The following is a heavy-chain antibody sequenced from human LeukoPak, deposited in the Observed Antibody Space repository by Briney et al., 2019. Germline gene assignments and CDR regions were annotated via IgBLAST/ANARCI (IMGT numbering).Heavy chain of an antibody. J-gene: IGHJ4*02. V-gene: IGHV3-48*04. CDR1: GFTFSSYG. CDR2: ISSSGTTI. Sequence: GGSLRLSCAASGFTFSSYGLNWARQAPGKGLEWVSCISSSGTTIQYADSVEGRFTISRDNAKNSLYLQMNSLRAEDTAVYYCARVTAVAAPWVYWGQGTQVTVSS. CDR3: ARVTAVAAPWVY. D-gene: IGHD6-19*01.